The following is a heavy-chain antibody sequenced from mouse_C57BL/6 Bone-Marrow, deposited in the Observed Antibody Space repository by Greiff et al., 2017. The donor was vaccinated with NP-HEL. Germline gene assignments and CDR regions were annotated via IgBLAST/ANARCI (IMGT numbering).Heavy chain of an antibody. D-gene: IGHD1-1*01. CDR2: ISSGGDYI. Sequence: EVQLVESGEGLVKPGGSLKLSCAASGFTFSSYAMSWVRQTPEKRLEWVAYISSGGDYIYYADTVKGRFTISRDNARNTLYLQMSSLKSEDTAMYYCTRDRDYGSSLAWFAYWGQGTLVTVSA. J-gene: IGHJ3*01. CDR3: TRDRDYGSSLAWFAY. V-gene: IGHV5-9-1*02. CDR1: GFTFSSYA.